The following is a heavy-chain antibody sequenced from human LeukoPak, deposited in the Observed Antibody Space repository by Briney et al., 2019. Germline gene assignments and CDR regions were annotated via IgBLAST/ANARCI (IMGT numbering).Heavy chain of an antibody. Sequence: PSETLSLTCTVSGGSITDHYWNWIRQPPGKGLEWIGYIYYSGTIKYNPSLKSRVTISVDTSKNQFSLKLSSVTAADTAVYYCARGEDYKSSRFDPWGQGTLVTVSS. CDR1: GGSITDHY. V-gene: IGHV4-59*11. CDR2: IYYSGTI. J-gene: IGHJ5*02. CDR3: ARGEDYKSSRFDP. D-gene: IGHD4-11*01.